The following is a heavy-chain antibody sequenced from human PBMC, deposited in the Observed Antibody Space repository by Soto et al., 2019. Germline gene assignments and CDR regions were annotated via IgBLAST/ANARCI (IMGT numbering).Heavy chain of an antibody. CDR1: GFTFSSYG. Sequence: QVQLVESGGGVVQPGRSLRLSCAASGFTFSSYGMHWVRQAPGKGLEWVAVISYDGSNKYYADSVKGRFTVSRDNSKNTHYLKMDSLRAEGTAVDYCAKDVGEWLRWFDYWGQGTLVTVSS. CDR3: AKDVGEWLRWFDY. CDR2: ISYDGSNK. D-gene: IGHD5-12*01. V-gene: IGHV3-30*18. J-gene: IGHJ4*02.